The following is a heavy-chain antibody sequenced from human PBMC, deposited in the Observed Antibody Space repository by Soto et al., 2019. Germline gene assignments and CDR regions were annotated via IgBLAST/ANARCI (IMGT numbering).Heavy chain of an antibody. CDR3: ARVGGDSGAYYYYYYMDV. V-gene: IGHV1-69*02. D-gene: IGHD2-21*02. J-gene: IGHJ6*03. CDR1: GGTFSSYT. Sequence: ASVKVSCKASGGTFSSYTISWVRQAPGQGLEWMGRIIPILGIANYAQKFQGRVTITADKSTSTAYMELSSLRSEDTAVYYCARVGGDSGAYYYYYYMDVWGKGTTVTVSS. CDR2: IIPILGIA.